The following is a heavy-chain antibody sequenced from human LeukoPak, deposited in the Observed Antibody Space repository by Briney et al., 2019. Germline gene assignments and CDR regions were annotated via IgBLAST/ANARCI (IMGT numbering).Heavy chain of an antibody. CDR3: ASNTFSTFYDYVWGSYSSY. CDR1: GGSISSSNW. J-gene: IGHJ4*02. CDR2: IYHSGST. Sequence: SGTLSLTCAVSGGSISSSNWWSWVRQPPGKGLEWIGEIYHSGSTYYNPSLKSRVTISVDTSKNQFSLKLSSVTAADTAVYYCASNTFSTFYDYVWGSYSSYWGQGTLVTVSS. D-gene: IGHD3-16*01. V-gene: IGHV4-4*02.